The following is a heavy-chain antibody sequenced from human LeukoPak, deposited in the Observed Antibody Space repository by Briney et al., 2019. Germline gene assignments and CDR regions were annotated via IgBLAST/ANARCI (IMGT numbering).Heavy chain of an antibody. V-gene: IGHV4-59*01. CDR2: IYYSGST. J-gene: IGHJ5*02. CDR1: GGSISSYY. CDR3: ARGALQWEPDWFDP. Sequence: SETLSLTCTVSGGSISSYYWSWIRKPPGKGLEWIGYIYYSGSTNYNPSLKSRVTISVDTSKNQFSLKLSSVTAADTAVYYCARGALQWEPDWFDPWGQGTLVTVSS. D-gene: IGHD1-26*01.